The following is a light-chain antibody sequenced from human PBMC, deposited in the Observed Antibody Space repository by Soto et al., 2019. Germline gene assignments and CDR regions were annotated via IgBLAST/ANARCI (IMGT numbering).Light chain of an antibody. J-gene: IGKJ5*01. CDR2: GAS. CDR3: QQADSFPIT. Sequence: EIVLTQSPFTLSLSPWERPTHSFMASQSVSSYLAWYQQRPGQAPRLLIYGASSRATGIPDRFSGSGSGTDFTLSISSLQPEDFATYYCQQADSFPITFGQGTRLEIK. V-gene: IGKV3-11*01. CDR1: QSVSSY.